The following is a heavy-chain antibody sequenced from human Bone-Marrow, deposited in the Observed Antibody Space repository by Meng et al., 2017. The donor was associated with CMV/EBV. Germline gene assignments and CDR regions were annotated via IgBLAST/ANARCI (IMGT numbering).Heavy chain of an antibody. Sequence: GGSLRLSCAASELTFSSYAMHWVRQAPGKGLEWVAAISYDGSDQYYADSVKGRFTISRDNAKNSLYLQMNSLRAEDTAVYYCARDRAPYCSSTSCYGARGDYYYYGMDVWGQGTTVTVSS. CDR2: ISYDGSDQ. CDR1: ELTFSSYA. D-gene: IGHD2-2*01. CDR3: ARDRAPYCSSTSCYGARGDYYYYGMDV. V-gene: IGHV3-30*04. J-gene: IGHJ6*02.